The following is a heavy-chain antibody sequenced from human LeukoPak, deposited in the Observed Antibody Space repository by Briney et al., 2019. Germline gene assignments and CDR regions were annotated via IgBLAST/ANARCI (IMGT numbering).Heavy chain of an antibody. Sequence: SETLSLTCTVSGGSISSGGYYWSWIRQPPGKGLEWIGYIYHSGSTYYNPSLKSRVTISVDTSKNQFSLKLSSVTAADTAVYYCARAFRVGDIVVVPAATGHYYYYGMDVWGQGTTVTVSS. CDR3: ARAFRVGDIVVVPAATGHYYYYGMDV. D-gene: IGHD2-2*01. V-gene: IGHV4-30-2*01. CDR2: IYHSGST. CDR1: GGSISSGGYY. J-gene: IGHJ6*02.